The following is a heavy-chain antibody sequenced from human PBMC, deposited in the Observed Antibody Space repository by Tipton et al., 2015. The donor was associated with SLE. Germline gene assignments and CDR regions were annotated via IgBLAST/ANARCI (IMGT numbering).Heavy chain of an antibody. CDR1: GGSISSSSSYY. Sequence: TLSLTCAVYGGSISSSSSYYWAWIRQPPGKGVEWIGEINHRGSTNYNPSLKSRVAISVDTSKNQFSLKLRSVTAADTAVYYCARDRVAALYYYGMDVWGQGTTVTVSS. CDR2: INHRGST. J-gene: IGHJ6*02. CDR3: ARDRVAALYYYGMDV. D-gene: IGHD6-6*01. V-gene: IGHV4-39*07.